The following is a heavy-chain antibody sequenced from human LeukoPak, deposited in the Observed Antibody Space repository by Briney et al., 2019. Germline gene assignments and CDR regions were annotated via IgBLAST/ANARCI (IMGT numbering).Heavy chain of an antibody. Sequence: GGSLRLSCAASGFTVSSNYMSWVRQAPGKGLEWVSVIYSGGSTYYADSVKGRFTISRGNSKNTLYLQMNSLRAEDTAVYYCARDGNTAAYDYWGQGTLVTVSS. CDR2: IYSGGST. CDR3: ARDGNTAAYDY. J-gene: IGHJ4*02. V-gene: IGHV3-66*02. D-gene: IGHD1/OR15-1a*01. CDR1: GFTVSSNY.